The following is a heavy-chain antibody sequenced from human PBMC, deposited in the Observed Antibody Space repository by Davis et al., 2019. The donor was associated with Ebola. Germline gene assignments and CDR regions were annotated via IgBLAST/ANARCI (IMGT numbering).Heavy chain of an antibody. D-gene: IGHD1-1*01. CDR3: AKDLGSGIAFYGMDG. CDR2: ITSSNTI. V-gene: IGHV3-48*02. Sequence: GESLKISCAASGFSFSTYGMHWVRQAPGKGLEWVSSITSSNTIHYADSVKGRFTISRDSAKNSLFLQMDSLRDEDTAVYYCAKDLGSGIAFYGMDGWGKGTTVTVSS. CDR1: GFSFSTYG. J-gene: IGHJ6*04.